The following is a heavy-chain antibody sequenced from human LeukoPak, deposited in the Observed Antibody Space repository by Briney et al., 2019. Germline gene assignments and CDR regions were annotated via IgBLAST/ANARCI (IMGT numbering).Heavy chain of an antibody. D-gene: IGHD3-10*01. CDR3: ARGLGGSGSYSNYYYGMDV. Sequence: ASVTVSCKASGYTFTGYYMHWVRQAPGQGLEGMGWINPNSGGTNYAQKFQGWVTMTRDTSISTAYMELSRLRSDDTAVYYCARGLGGSGSYSNYYYGMDVWGQGTTVTVSS. V-gene: IGHV1-2*04. CDR2: INPNSGGT. J-gene: IGHJ6*02. CDR1: GYTFTGYY.